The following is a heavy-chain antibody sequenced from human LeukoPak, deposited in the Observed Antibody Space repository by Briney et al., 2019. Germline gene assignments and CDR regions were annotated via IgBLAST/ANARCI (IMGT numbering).Heavy chain of an antibody. CDR1: GGTFSSYA. D-gene: IGHD5-12*01. V-gene: IGHV1-69*05. CDR2: IIPIFGTA. CDR3: AAFAGYDPLNWFDP. J-gene: IGHJ5*02. Sequence: ASVKVSCKASGGTFSSYAISWVRQAPGQGLAWMGGIIPIFGTANYAQKFQGRVTITTDESTSTAYMELSSLRSEDTAVYYCAAFAGYDPLNWFDPWGQGTLVTVSS.